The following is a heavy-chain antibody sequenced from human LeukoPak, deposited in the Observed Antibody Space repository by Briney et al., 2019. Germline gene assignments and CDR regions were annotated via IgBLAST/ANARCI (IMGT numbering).Heavy chain of an antibody. D-gene: IGHD3-10*01. CDR2: INHSGST. Sequence: SETLSLTCAVYGGSFSGYYWSWIRQPPGKGLEWIGEINHSGSTNYNPSLKSRVTISVDTSKNQFSLKLSSGAAADTAVYYCARGVLPDYWGQGTLVTVSS. CDR1: GGSFSGYY. J-gene: IGHJ4*02. V-gene: IGHV4-34*01. CDR3: ARGVLPDY.